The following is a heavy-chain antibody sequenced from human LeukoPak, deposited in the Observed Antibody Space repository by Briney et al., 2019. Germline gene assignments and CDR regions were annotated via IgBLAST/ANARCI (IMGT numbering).Heavy chain of an antibody. V-gene: IGHV1-8*02. CDR1: GYTFTSYG. Sequence: ASVKVSCKASGYTFTSYGISWVRQAPGQGLEWMGWMNPNSGNTGYAQKFQGRVTMTRNTSISTAYMELSSLRSEDTAVYYCARGKVGGSGSYYNEYNWFDPWGQGTLVTVSS. CDR2: MNPNSGNT. D-gene: IGHD3-10*01. J-gene: IGHJ5*02. CDR3: ARGKVGGSGSYYNEYNWFDP.